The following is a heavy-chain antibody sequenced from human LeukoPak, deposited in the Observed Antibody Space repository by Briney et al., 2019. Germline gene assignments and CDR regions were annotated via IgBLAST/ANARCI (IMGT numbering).Heavy chain of an antibody. J-gene: IGHJ5*02. D-gene: IGHD2-15*01. CDR2: INAGNGNT. CDR1: GYTYTSYY. CDR3: ASTNYQYCSGGSCYRT. Sequence: ASVKVSCKASGYTYTSYYMHWVRQAPGQRLEWMGWINAGNGNTKYSQKFQGRVTITRDTSASTAYMELSSLRSEDTAVYYCASTNYQYCSGGSCYRTWGQGTLVTVSS. V-gene: IGHV1-3*01.